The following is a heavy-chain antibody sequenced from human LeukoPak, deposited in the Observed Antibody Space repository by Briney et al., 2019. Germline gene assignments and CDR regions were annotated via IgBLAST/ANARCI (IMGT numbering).Heavy chain of an antibody. CDR1: DYTFTYYY. CDR2: INPNSGGT. J-gene: IGHJ4*02. V-gene: IGHV1-2*02. Sequence: SVHVTYMASDYTFTYYYMQWKRQAPGQELEWMGWINPNSGGTIYAQKFQGRVTMTRDTSISTAYMELSRLRSDDTAVYYCARLRADHFDYWGQGTLVTVSS. CDR3: ARLRADHFDY. D-gene: IGHD5-12*01.